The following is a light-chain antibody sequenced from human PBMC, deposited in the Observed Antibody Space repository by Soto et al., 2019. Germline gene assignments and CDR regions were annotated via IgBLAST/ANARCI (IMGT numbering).Light chain of an antibody. J-gene: IGKJ1*01. Sequence: EIVLTQSPATLSLSPGDRATLSCRASQSVTNSLFWYRQKPGQAPRLLIYDASNRATGIPARFSGSGSGTDFSLTISSLESEDFAVYYCQQRSNWLWTLGQGTIVEIK. V-gene: IGKV3-11*01. CDR2: DAS. CDR1: QSVTNS. CDR3: QQRSNWLWT.